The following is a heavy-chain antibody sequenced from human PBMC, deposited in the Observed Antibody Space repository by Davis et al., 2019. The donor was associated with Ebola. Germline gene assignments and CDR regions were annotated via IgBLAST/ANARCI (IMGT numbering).Heavy chain of an antibody. CDR2: ISSNGGST. V-gene: IGHV3-64*01. D-gene: IGHD6-19*01. Sequence: GESLKISCAASGFTFSSYAMHWVRQAPGKGLEYVSAISSNGGSTYYANSVKGRFTISRDNAKNSLYLQMNSLRAEDTAVYYCARISSGWSGYFDLWGRGTLVTVSS. CDR1: GFTFSSYA. J-gene: IGHJ2*01. CDR3: ARISSGWSGYFDL.